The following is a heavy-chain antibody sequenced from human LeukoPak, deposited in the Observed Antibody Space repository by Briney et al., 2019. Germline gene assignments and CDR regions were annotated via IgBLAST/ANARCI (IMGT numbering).Heavy chain of an antibody. CDR3: ARNGYGGDY. CDR1: GGSFSGYY. J-gene: IGHJ4*02. V-gene: IGHV4-34*01. Sequence: SETLSLTCAVYGGSFSGYYWSWIRQPPGKGLEWIGEINHSGSTNYNPSLKSRVTISVDTSKNQFSLKLSSVTAADTAVYYCARNGYGGDYWGQGTLVTVSS. D-gene: IGHD5-18*01. CDR2: INHSGST.